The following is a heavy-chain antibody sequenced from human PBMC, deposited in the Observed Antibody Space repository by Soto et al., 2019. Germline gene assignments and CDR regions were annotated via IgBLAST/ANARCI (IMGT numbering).Heavy chain of an antibody. CDR3: AREADYGDYVGAFDI. CDR2: IYYSGST. D-gene: IGHD4-17*01. V-gene: IGHV4-31*03. CDR1: GGSISSGGYY. Sequence: SETLSLTCTVSGGSISSGGYYWSWIRQHPGKGLEWIGYIYYSGSTYYNPSLKSRVTISVDTSKNQFSLKLSSVTAADTAVYYCAREADYGDYVGAFDIWGQGTMVTVSS. J-gene: IGHJ3*02.